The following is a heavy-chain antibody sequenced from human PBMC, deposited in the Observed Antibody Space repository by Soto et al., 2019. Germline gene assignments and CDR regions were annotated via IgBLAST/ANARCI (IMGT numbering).Heavy chain of an antibody. Sequence: GSLRLSCAASGFTFSSYAMSWVRQAPGKGLEWVSAISGSGGSTYYADSVKGRFTISRDNSKNTLYLQMNSLRAEDTAVYYCAKDQYYYDSSGSYFDYWGQGTLVTVSS. J-gene: IGHJ4*02. CDR1: GFTFSSYA. CDR2: ISGSGGST. V-gene: IGHV3-23*01. CDR3: AKDQYYYDSSGSYFDY. D-gene: IGHD3-22*01.